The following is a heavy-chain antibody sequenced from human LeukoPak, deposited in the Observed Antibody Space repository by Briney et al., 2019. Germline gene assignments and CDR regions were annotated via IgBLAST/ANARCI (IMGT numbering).Heavy chain of an antibody. V-gene: IGHV4-34*01. Sequence: SETLSLTCAVYGGSFSGYYWSWIRQPPGKGLEWIGEINHSGSTNYNPSLKSRVTISVDTSKNQFSLKLSSVTAADTAVYYCARHTSGSYYGTWYFDLWGRGTLVTVSS. D-gene: IGHD1-26*01. CDR3: ARHTSGSYYGTWYFDL. CDR2: INHSGST. J-gene: IGHJ2*01. CDR1: GGSFSGYY.